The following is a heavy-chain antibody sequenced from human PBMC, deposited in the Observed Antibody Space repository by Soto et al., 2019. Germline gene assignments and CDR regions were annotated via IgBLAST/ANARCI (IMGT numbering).Heavy chain of an antibody. CDR3: EKDSSGWYSGRAEISSIDY. CDR1: GFTFDDYA. D-gene: IGHD6-13*01. CDR2: ISWDSGSI. J-gene: IGHJ4*02. V-gene: IGHV3-9*01. Sequence: EVQLVESGGGLVQPGRSVRLSCAASGFTFDDYAMHWVRQAPGKGLECVSGISWDSGSIGYADSVKGRFTISRDIAKNSLSLQINSLRGEDTAVYSCEKDSSGWYSGRAEISSIDYCGQVTLVSVCS.